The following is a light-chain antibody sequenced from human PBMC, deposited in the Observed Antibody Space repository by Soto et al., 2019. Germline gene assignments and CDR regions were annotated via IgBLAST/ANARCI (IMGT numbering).Light chain of an antibody. CDR2: DVS. CDR3: SSYTTSNTRQIV. V-gene: IGLV2-14*03. J-gene: IGLJ1*01. CDR1: SSDVGGYNY. Sequence: SVLTQPASVSGSPGQSITISCTGTSSDVGGYNYVSWYQHHPGKAHKLIIYDVSNRPSGVSNRFSGSKPGNTASLTISGLQPEDEADYYCSSYTTSNTRQIVFGTGTKVTVL.